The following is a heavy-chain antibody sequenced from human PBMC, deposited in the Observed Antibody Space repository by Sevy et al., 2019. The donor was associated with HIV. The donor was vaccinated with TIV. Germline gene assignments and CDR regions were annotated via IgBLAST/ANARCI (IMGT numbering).Heavy chain of an antibody. CDR3: AKDINRGCDGVNCYCNYYYFYGLDV. CDR1: GFPFNDHA. J-gene: IGHJ6*02. D-gene: IGHD2-21*01. Sequence: GGCLRLSCAASGFPFNDHAMHWVRLVPGKGLEWVSGISWNSRNIGYADSVKGRFTISRDNTRHSVYLEMHSLRPEDTALYYCAKDINRGCDGVNCYCNYYYFYGLDVWGQGTTVTVSS. CDR2: ISWNSRNI. V-gene: IGHV3-9*01.